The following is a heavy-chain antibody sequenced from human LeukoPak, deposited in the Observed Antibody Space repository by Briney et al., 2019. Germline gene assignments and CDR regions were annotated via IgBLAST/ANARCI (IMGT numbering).Heavy chain of an antibody. V-gene: IGHV4-59*01. CDR1: GGSISSYY. CDR3: ARAIKTEDYYYGMDV. Sequence: SETLSLTCTVSGGSISSYYWSWLRQPPGKGLEWIGYIYYSGSTNYNPSLKSRVTISVDTSKNQFSLKLSSVTAADTAVYYCARAIKTEDYYYGMDVWGQGTTVTVSS. CDR2: IYYSGST. J-gene: IGHJ6*02.